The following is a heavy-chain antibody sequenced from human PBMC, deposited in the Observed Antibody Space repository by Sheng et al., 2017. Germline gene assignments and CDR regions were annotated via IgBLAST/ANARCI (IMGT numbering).Heavy chain of an antibody. CDR3: ARGRGPSYYASGSSSYYFDY. Sequence: QVQLVQSGAEVKKSGASVTVSCTASGYDFTGYYIHWVRQAPGQGLEWMGWINPKSGDTNYVQKFQGRVTMTRDTSITTAYLEVTWLKSDDTAVYYCARGRGPSYYASGSSSYYFDYWG. J-gene: IGHJ4*01. V-gene: IGHV1-2*02. CDR2: INPKSGDT. D-gene: IGHD3-10*01. CDR1: GYDFTGYY.